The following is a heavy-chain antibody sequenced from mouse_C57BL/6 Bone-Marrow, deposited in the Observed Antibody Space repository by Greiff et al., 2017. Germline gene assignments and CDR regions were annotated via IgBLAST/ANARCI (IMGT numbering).Heavy chain of an antibody. Sequence: EVKLMESGGDLVKPGGSLKLSCAASGFTFSSYGMSWVRQTPDKRLEWVATISSGGSYTYYPDSVKGRFTISRDNAKNTLYLQMSRLKSEDTAMYYCARLGDYWGQGTSGTVSS. CDR3: ARLGDY. CDR2: ISSGGSYT. CDR1: GFTFSSYG. J-gene: IGHJ4*01. V-gene: IGHV5-6*01.